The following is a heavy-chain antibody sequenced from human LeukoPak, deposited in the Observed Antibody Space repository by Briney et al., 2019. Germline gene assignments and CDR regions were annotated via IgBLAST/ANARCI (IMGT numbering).Heavy chain of an antibody. Sequence: GGSLRLSCAASGFTFSSYGMHWVRQAPGKGLERVAVIWYDGSNKYYADSVKGRFTISRDNSKNTLYLQMNSLRAEDTAVYYCARDEYYYDSSGYLLDYWGQGTLVTVSS. V-gene: IGHV3-33*01. CDR1: GFTFSSYG. CDR3: ARDEYYYDSSGYLLDY. D-gene: IGHD3-22*01. J-gene: IGHJ4*02. CDR2: IWYDGSNK.